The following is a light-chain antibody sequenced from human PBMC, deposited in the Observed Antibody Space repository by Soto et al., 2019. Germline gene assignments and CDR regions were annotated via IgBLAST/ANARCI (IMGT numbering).Light chain of an antibody. V-gene: IGKV1-5*01. CDR3: QQNYNNPRT. Sequence: DIHLTQSPSTLSAAVVDIVTITFRASQKIRNLLAWYQQKPGRAPKPLIFDASTLRTGVPSRFSGSGSGSDFSLTISGLEPEDFATYYCQQNYNNPRTFGQGTKVDI. CDR2: DAS. CDR1: QKIRNL. J-gene: IGKJ2*01.